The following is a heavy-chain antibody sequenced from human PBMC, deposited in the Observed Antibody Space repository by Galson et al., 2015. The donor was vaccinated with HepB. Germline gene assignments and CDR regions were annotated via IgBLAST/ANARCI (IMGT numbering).Heavy chain of an antibody. D-gene: IGHD2-21*01. CDR2: IWHDGGKK. J-gene: IGHJ4*02. Sequence: SLRLSCAASGFTFKNFGMHWVRQAPGKGLEWVAVIWHDGGKKYYGDSVKGRFTVSRDNHENTLSLQMNSLRVEDTATYFCARSLGIGTDFWGQGSLVIVTS. V-gene: IGHV3-33*08. CDR1: GFTFKNFG. CDR3: ARSLGIGTDF.